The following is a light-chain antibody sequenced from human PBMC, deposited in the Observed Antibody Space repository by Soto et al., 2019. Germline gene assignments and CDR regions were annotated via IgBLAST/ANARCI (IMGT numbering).Light chain of an antibody. CDR2: EAS. J-gene: IGKJ2*01. CDR1: QTVSIW. CDR3: QHYATSPTT. Sequence: DIQLTQSPSTLSLSLGERVTITCRASQTVSIWLAWYQQKPGKAPKLLIYEASNIESGVPSRFSGSGSGTDFTLTISRLEPEDFAVYYCQHYATSPTTFGQGTKLEIK. V-gene: IGKV1-5*03.